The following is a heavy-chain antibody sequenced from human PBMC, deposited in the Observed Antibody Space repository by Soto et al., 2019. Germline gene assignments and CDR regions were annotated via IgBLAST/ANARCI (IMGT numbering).Heavy chain of an antibody. Sequence: GGSLSLSCSASGFIFSESTIDWVRQVPGKGLEAISAVSTSGRSTYYADSVKDRFTISRDNSKNTLFLQMGSLRPEDTAIYYCVKQAHGLDGVAFDYWGQGTQVTVSS. CDR1: GFIFSEST. CDR3: VKQAHGLDGVAFDY. CDR2: VSTSGRST. V-gene: IGHV3-64D*06. J-gene: IGHJ4*02. D-gene: IGHD2-15*01.